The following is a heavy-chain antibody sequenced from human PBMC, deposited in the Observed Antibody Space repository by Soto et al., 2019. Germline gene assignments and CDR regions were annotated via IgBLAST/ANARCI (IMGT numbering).Heavy chain of an antibody. Sequence: EVQLLESGGGLVQPGGSLRLSCAASGFTFSSYAMSWVRQAPGKGLEWVSAISGSGGRTYYADSVKGRFTISRDNSKNTLYLQMNSLSAEDTAVYHCAIDVDRRAVAGYFGYWGQGSLVTVAS. D-gene: IGHD6-19*01. J-gene: IGHJ4*02. CDR2: ISGSGGRT. CDR1: GFTFSSYA. CDR3: AIDVDRRAVAGYFGY. V-gene: IGHV3-23*01.